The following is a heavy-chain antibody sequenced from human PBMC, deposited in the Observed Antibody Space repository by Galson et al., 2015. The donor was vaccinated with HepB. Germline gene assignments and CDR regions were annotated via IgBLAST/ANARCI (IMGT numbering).Heavy chain of an antibody. D-gene: IGHD1-26*01. CDR1: GFTFSSYS. Sequence: SLRLSCAASGFTFSSYSMNWVRQAPGKGLEWVSSISSSSSYIYYADSVKGRFTISRDNAKNSLYLQMNSLRAEDTAVYYCARDRGIVGATSAFDIWGQGTMVTVSS. V-gene: IGHV3-21*01. CDR2: ISSSSSYI. J-gene: IGHJ3*02. CDR3: ARDRGIVGATSAFDI.